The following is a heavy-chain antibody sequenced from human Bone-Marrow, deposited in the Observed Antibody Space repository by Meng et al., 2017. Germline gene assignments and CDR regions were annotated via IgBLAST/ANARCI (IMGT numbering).Heavy chain of an antibody. Sequence: QVQLQQGGAGLLMPSEALSLTCAVYGGSFSGYYWSWIRQPPGKGLEWIGEINHSGSTNYNPSLKSRVTISVDTSKNQFSLKLSSVTAADTAVYYCARGLGAARPLLFGYWGQGTLVTVSS. D-gene: IGHD6-6*01. J-gene: IGHJ4*02. V-gene: IGHV4-34*01. CDR1: GGSFSGYY. CDR3: ARGLGAARPLLFGY. CDR2: INHSGST.